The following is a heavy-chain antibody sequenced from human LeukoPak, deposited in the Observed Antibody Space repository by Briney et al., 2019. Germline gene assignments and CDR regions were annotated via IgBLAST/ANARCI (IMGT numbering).Heavy chain of an antibody. CDR1: GFTFSGSA. V-gene: IGHV3-73*01. CDR2: IRSKANSYAT. J-gene: IGHJ4*02. D-gene: IGHD1-26*01. CDR3: TRELDSGPFDY. Sequence: GGSLKLSCAASGFTFSGSAMHWVRQASGKGLEWVGRIRSKANSYATAYAASVKGRFTISRDDSKNTAYLQMNSLKTEDTAMYFCTRELDSGPFDYWGQGTLVTVSS.